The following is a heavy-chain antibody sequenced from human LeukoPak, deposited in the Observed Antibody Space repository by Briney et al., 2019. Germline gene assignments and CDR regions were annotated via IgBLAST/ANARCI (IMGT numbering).Heavy chain of an antibody. CDR2: ITSNGDNT. Sequence: GGSVRLSCAASGFTFSTYALHWVRQAPGKGREYVSYITSNGDNTYYANSVEGRFTISRDNAKSTLYLEMGSLRAEDMAVYYCARDRMGVGDFWGQGTLVTVSS. J-gene: IGHJ4*02. CDR1: GFTFSTYA. CDR3: ARDRMGVGDF. V-gene: IGHV3-64*01. D-gene: IGHD3-3*01.